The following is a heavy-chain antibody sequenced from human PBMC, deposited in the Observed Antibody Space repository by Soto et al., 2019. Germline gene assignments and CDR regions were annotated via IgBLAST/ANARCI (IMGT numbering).Heavy chain of an antibody. CDR1: GGTFSSYA. Sequence: ASVKVSCKASGGTFSSYAISWVRQAPGQGLEWMGGIIPIFGTANYAQKFQGRVTITADESTSTAYMELSSLRSEDTAVYYCARDHPRGYYDSSGYLDAFDIWGQGTMVTVSS. J-gene: IGHJ3*02. CDR2: IIPIFGTA. D-gene: IGHD3-22*01. CDR3: ARDHPRGYYDSSGYLDAFDI. V-gene: IGHV1-69*13.